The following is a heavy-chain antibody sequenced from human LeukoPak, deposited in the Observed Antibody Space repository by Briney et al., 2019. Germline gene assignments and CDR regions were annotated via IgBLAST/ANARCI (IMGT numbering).Heavy chain of an antibody. D-gene: IGHD1-26*01. CDR1: GYTFTSYG. Sequence: AASVKVSCKASGYTFTSYGISWVRQAPGQGLEWMGWISAYNGNTNYAQKLQGRVTMTTDTSTSTAYMELRSLRSDDTAVYYCARGQLSGSYQGWFDPWGQGTLVTVSS. V-gene: IGHV1-18*01. J-gene: IGHJ5*02. CDR2: ISAYNGNT. CDR3: ARGQLSGSYQGWFDP.